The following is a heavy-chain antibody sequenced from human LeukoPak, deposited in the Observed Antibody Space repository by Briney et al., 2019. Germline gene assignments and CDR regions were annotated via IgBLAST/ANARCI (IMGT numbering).Heavy chain of an antibody. CDR2: IIPIFGTA. J-gene: IGHJ3*02. CDR1: GGTFSSYA. V-gene: IGHV1-69*13. CDR3: ARSGIAAAGTSFDI. Sequence: GASVKVSCKASGGTFSSYAISWVRQATGQGLEWMGGIIPIFGTAKYAQKFQGRVTITADESTSTAYMELSSLRSEDTAVYYCARSGIAAAGTSFDIWGQGTMVTVSS. D-gene: IGHD6-13*01.